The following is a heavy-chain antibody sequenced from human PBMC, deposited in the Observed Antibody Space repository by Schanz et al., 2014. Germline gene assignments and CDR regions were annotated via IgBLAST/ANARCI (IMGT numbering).Heavy chain of an antibody. CDR2: ISYSGST. CDR1: GASISSGVYY. D-gene: IGHD3-16*01. J-gene: IGHJ6*02. V-gene: IGHV4-31*03. CDR3: ARHGGIPYYPMDV. Sequence: HVQLQESGPGLAKPSQTLSLTCTVSGASISSGVYYWDRIRLLPGKGLEWIGYISYSGSTSFNPSLKSRLTMSVDTSKNQFSLRLSSVTAADTAVYYCARHGGIPYYPMDVWGQGTTVTVSS.